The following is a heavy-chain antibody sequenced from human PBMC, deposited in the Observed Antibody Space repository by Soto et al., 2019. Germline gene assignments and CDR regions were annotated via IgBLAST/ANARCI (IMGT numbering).Heavy chain of an antibody. J-gene: IGHJ5*02. D-gene: IGHD2-2*01. CDR1: GGSISSYY. V-gene: IGHV4-59*01. CDR2: IYYSGST. Sequence: ETLSLTCTVSGGSISSYYWSWIRQPPGEGLEWIGYIYYSGSTNYNPSLKSRVTISVDTSKNQFSLKLSSVTAADTAVYYCARDHGKTYCSSTSCYQSWFDPWGQGTLVTVS. CDR3: ARDHGKTYCSSTSCYQSWFDP.